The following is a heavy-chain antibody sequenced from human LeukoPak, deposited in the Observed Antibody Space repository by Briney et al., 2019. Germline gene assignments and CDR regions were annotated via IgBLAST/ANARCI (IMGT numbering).Heavy chain of an antibody. CDR2: ITWNSGTK. CDR3: VRRGSLGAFDI. Sequence: GGSLRLSCAASGFTFDDDAMHWVRQAPGKGLEWVSGITWNSGTKVYADSVKGRFTISRDNAKKFLYLQMNSLRAEDTAFYYCVRRGSLGAFDIWGQGTMVTVSS. D-gene: IGHD7-27*01. V-gene: IGHV3-9*01. J-gene: IGHJ3*02. CDR1: GFTFDDDA.